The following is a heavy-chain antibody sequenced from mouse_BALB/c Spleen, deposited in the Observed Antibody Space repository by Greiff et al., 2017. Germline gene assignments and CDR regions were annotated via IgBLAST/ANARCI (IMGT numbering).Heavy chain of an antibody. CDR3: ARGIFGNYDY. CDR2: IRNKANGYTT. Sequence: EVKLVESGGGLVQPGGSLRLSCATSGFTFTDYYMSWVRQPPGQALEWLGFIRNKANGYTTEYSASVKGRFTISRDNSQSILYLHMNTLRAEDSATYYCARGIFGNYDYWGQGTTLTVSS. D-gene: IGHD2-1*01. J-gene: IGHJ2*01. V-gene: IGHV7-3*02. CDR1: GFTFTDYY.